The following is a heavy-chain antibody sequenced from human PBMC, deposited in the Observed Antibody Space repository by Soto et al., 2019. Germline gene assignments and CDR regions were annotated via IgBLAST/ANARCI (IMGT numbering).Heavy chain of an antibody. CDR3: ARGGEMGLNDY. V-gene: IGHV3-15*01. CDR2: IKSKTDGGTT. Sequence: LRLSCAASGFTFSSYAMSWVRQAPGKGLEWVGRIKSKTDGGTTDYAAPVKGRFTISRDDSKNTAYLQMNDLNTEDTAIYYCARGGEMGLNDYWGQGTPVTVSS. CDR1: GFTFSSYA. D-gene: IGHD1-26*01. J-gene: IGHJ4*02.